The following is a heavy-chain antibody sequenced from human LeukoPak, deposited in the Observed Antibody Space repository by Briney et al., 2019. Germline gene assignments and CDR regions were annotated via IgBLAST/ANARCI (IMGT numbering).Heavy chain of an antibody. CDR1: GGSISSSNW. J-gene: IGHJ4*02. D-gene: IGHD3-22*01. V-gene: IGHV4-4*02. CDR2: IYHSGST. CDR3: ARARYYYDSSGYSRSRYYFDY. Sequence: SETLSLTCAVSGGSISSSNWWSWVRQPPGKGLEWIGEIYHSGSTNYNPSLKSRVTISVDTSKNQFSLKLSSVTAADTAVYYCARARYYYDSSGYSRSRYYFDYWGQGTLVTVSS.